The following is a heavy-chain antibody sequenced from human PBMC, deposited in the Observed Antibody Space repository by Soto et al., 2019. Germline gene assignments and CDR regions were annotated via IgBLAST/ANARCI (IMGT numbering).Heavy chain of an antibody. V-gene: IGHV3-33*01. Sequence: GGSLRLSCAASGFTFSSYGMHWVRQAPGKGLEWVAVIWYDGSNKYYADSVKGRFTISRDNSKNTLYLQMNSLRAEDTAVYYCARDLPTVFGVVTPGTGGMDVWGQGTTVTVSS. CDR3: ARDLPTVFGVVTPGTGGMDV. CDR1: GFTFSSYG. D-gene: IGHD3-3*01. CDR2: IWYDGSNK. J-gene: IGHJ6*02.